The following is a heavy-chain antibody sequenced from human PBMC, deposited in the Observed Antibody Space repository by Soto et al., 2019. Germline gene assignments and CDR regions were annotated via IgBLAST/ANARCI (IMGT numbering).Heavy chain of an antibody. J-gene: IGHJ5*02. CDR3: ARGQTYGDSVSNWFDP. V-gene: IGHV3-21*01. Sequence: PGGSLRLSCAASGFTFSSYSMNWVRQAPGKGLEWVSSISSSSSYIYYADSVKGRFTISRDNAKNSLYLQMNSLRAEDTAVYYCARGQTYGDSVSNWFDPWGQGTLVTVSS. CDR1: GFTFSSYS. CDR2: ISSSSSYI. D-gene: IGHD4-17*01.